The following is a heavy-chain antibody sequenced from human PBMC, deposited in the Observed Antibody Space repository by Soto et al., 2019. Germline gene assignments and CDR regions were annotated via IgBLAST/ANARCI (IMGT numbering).Heavy chain of an antibody. V-gene: IGHV4-59*08. CDR2: IYYSGST. D-gene: IGHD3-10*01. CDR3: ARHRGAVTKRYYFDY. J-gene: IGHJ4*02. Sequence: KPSETLSLTCTVSGGSISSYYWSWIRQPPGKGLEWIGYIYYSGSTNYNPSLKSRVTISVDTSKNQFSLKLSSVTAADTAVYYCARHRGAVTKRYYFDYWGQGTLVTVSS. CDR1: GGSISSYY.